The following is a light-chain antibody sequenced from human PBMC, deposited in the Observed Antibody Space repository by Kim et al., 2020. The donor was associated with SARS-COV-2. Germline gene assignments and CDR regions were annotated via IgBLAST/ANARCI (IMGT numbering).Light chain of an antibody. CDR2: GAS. J-gene: IGKJ4*01. Sequence: SPGERATLSCRARQSVTSNNLAWYQQKPGQAPRLLIYGASSRATGIPDRFSGSGSGTDFTLTISSLEPEDFVVYYCQQYGSSPRTFGGGTKVDIK. CDR1: QSVTSNN. V-gene: IGKV3-20*01. CDR3: QQYGSSPRT.